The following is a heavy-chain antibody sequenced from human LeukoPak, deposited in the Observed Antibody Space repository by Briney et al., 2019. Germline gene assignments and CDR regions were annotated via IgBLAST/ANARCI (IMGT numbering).Heavy chain of an antibody. CDR2: VTSASDT. CDR3: ARDPGMGDS. D-gene: IGHD5-18*01. V-gene: IGHV3-21*06. CDR1: GFTFSSYS. J-gene: IGHJ4*02. Sequence: GGSLRLSCAASGFTFSSYSMNWVRQAPGKGLEWVSSVTSASDTYYADSVKGRFTNSRDNAGNSLYLQMNSLRAEDTAVYYCARDPGMGDSWGQGTLVTVSS.